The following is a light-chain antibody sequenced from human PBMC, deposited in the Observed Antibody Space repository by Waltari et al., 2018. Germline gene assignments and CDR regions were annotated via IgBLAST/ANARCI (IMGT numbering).Light chain of an antibody. CDR1: ESLLFSDGNTY. CDR2: KVS. J-gene: IGKJ2*01. Sequence: VVMTQSPLSLPVTLGQPASISCRSSESLLFSDGNTYLNWFHQRPGQSPRRLIYKVSNRDSGVPDRFSGSRSDTVFTLKISRVEAEDVGVYYCMQGTHWPVYTFGQGTRLEIK. CDR3: MQGTHWPVYT. V-gene: IGKV2-30*01.